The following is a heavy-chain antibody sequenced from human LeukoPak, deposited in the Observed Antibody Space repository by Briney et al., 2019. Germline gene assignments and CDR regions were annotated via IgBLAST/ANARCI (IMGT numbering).Heavy chain of an antibody. Sequence: GESLKISCKGSGYSFTSYWIGWVRQMPGKGLEWMGIIYPGDSDTRYSPSSQGQVTISADKSISTAYLQWSSLKASDTAMCYCARQEYCSGGSCYTWFDPWGQGTLVTVSS. CDR1: GYSFTSYW. CDR2: IYPGDSDT. CDR3: ARQEYCSGGSCYTWFDP. V-gene: IGHV5-51*01. D-gene: IGHD2-15*01. J-gene: IGHJ5*02.